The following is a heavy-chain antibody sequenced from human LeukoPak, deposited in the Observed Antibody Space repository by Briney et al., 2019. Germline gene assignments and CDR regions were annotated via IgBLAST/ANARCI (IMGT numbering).Heavy chain of an antibody. Sequence: GRSLRLSCAASGFIFSSYGMHWVRQAPGKGLEGVAVISYDGSNKYYADSVKGRFTISRDNSKNTLYLQMNSLRAEDTAVYYCAKDALIAVAGFFDYWGQGTLVTVSS. CDR1: GFIFSSYG. V-gene: IGHV3-30*18. CDR2: ISYDGSNK. D-gene: IGHD6-19*01. CDR3: AKDALIAVAGFFDY. J-gene: IGHJ4*02.